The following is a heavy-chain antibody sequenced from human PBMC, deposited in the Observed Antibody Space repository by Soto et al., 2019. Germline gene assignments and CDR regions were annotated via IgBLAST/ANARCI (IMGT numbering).Heavy chain of an antibody. D-gene: IGHD3-16*01. CDR3: AKFSWGWGSSPPVADY. CDR1: GFTFSSYG. V-gene: IGHV3-30*18. Sequence: QVQLVESGGGVVQPGRSLRLSCAASGFTFSSYGMHWVRQAPGKGLEWVAVISYDGSNKYYADSVKGRFTISRDNSKNTLYLQMNSLRAEDTAVYYCAKFSWGWGSSPPVADYWGQGTLVTVSS. CDR2: ISYDGSNK. J-gene: IGHJ4*02.